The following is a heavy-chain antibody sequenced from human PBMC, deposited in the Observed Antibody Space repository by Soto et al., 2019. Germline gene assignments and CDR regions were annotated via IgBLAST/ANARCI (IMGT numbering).Heavy chain of an antibody. J-gene: IGHJ4*02. CDR1: GFTFSSYG. CDR2: IWYDGSNK. CDR3: ARKGIPKEFDY. Sequence: GGSLRLSCAASGFTFSSYGMHWVRQAPGKGLEWVAVIWYDGSNKYYADSVKGRFTISRDNSKNTLYLQMNSLRAEDTAVYYCARKGIPKEFDYWGQGTLVTVSS. D-gene: IGHD1-20*01. V-gene: IGHV3-33*01.